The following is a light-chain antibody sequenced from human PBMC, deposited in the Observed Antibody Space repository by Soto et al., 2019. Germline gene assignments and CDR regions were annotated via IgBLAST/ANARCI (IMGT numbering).Light chain of an antibody. V-gene: IGKV1D-12*01. J-gene: IGKJ4*01. CDR3: QQTNSLPLS. CDR1: QGISSR. Sequence: DIQMPQSQSSVSASVGVRVTITCRASQGISSRLAWYQQIPGKAPELLIYAASSLQSGVPSRFSGSGSGTDFTLTISSLQPEDFATYYCQQTNSLPLSFGGGTKVDIK. CDR2: AAS.